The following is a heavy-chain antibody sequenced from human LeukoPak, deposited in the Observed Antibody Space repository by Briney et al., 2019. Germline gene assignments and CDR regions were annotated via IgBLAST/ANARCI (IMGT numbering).Heavy chain of an antibody. J-gene: IGHJ4*02. CDR2: ISYDGSNK. D-gene: IGHD3-10*01. V-gene: IGHV3-30-3*01. Sequence: GRSLRLSCAASGFTFSSYAMHWVRQAPGKGLEWVAVISYDGSNKYYADSVKGRFTISRDNSKNTLYLQMSSLRAEDTAVYYCARGGVTLGEFDYWGQGTLVTVSS. CDR1: GFTFSSYA. CDR3: ARGGVTLGEFDY.